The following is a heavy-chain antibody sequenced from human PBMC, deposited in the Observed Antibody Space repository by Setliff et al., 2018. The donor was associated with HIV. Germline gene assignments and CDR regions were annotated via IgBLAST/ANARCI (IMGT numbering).Heavy chain of an antibody. D-gene: IGHD5-18*01. CDR2: FYNRGNT. V-gene: IGHV4-59*10. CDR1: GGSFSGYY. Sequence: SETLSLTCAVYGGSFSGYYWSWIRQPAGKGLEWIGRFYNRGNTYYNPSLKSRVIMAVDTSKNQFSLKLSSVTAADTAVYYCARDGWDVDTAMVGLWGQGTMVTVSS. J-gene: IGHJ3*01. CDR3: ARDGWDVDTAMVGL.